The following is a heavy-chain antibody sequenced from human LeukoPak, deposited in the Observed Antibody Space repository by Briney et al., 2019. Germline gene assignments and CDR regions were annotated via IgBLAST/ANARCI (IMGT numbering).Heavy chain of an antibody. CDR1: GGSISSGAYY. CDR3: ARAYDCSGGSCSLNFDY. D-gene: IGHD2-15*01. Sequence: SETLSLTYTVSGGSISSGAYYWSWIRQPPGKGLEWIGYIYHSGSTYYNPSLKSRVTISVDTSKNQFSLKLSPVTAADTAVYYCARAYDCSGGSCSLNFDYWGQGTLVTVFS. J-gene: IGHJ4*02. CDR2: IYHSGST. V-gene: IGHV4-30-2*01.